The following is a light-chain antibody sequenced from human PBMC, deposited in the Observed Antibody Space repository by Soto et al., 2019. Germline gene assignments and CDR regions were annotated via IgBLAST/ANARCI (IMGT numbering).Light chain of an antibody. J-gene: IGKJ5*01. Sequence: IMMPQSPLSLPVTPGEAASISCRSSQRLLHSNGYNYLNWYLQKPGQSPQLLIYLGSNRASGVPDRFSGSGSGTDFTLKITRVEADDFGIYYCIQTLQTPLTFGQGTRLEIK. V-gene: IGKV2-28*01. CDR1: QRLLHSNGYNY. CDR3: IQTLQTPLT. CDR2: LGS.